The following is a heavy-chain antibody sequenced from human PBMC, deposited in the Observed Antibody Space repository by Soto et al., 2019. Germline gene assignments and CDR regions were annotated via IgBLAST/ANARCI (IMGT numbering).Heavy chain of an antibody. CDR3: AARSSGYPY. D-gene: IGHD3-22*01. Sequence: EVQLLESGGGLVQPGGSLRLSCAASGFTLSSDAMSWVRQAPGKGLEWVSLISSSGGGTYYADSVNGRLTISRDSSRNMLYLQMNSLRPEDTATYYCAARSSGYPYWGQGTLVTVSS. J-gene: IGHJ4*02. CDR2: ISSSGGGT. V-gene: IGHV3-23*01. CDR1: GFTLSSDA.